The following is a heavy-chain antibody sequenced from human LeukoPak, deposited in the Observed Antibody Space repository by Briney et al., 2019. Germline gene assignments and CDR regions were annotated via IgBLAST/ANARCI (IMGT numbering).Heavy chain of an antibody. V-gene: IGHV3-21*06. J-gene: IGHJ4*02. CDR3: LRGDSRDF. CDR1: GFAFSTYT. Sequence: PGGSRGLSCAAGGFAFSTYTMNWARQSPGEGLEWVASINSGGTTTHYADSVKGRFTISRDNAQNVLYLQMNGLRADDAAVYYCLRGDSRDFWGQGTLVTVSS. CDR2: INSGGTTT. D-gene: IGHD3-22*01.